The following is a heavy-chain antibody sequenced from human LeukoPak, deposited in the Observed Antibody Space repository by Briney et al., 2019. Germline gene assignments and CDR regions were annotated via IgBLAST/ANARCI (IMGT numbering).Heavy chain of an antibody. CDR2: IYYSGST. V-gene: IGHV4-59*01. CDR1: GGSISSYY. J-gene: IGHJ4*02. CDR3: ARVNNWNYDFDY. Sequence: SETLSLTCIVSGGSISSYYWSWIRQPPGKGLEWIGYIYYSGSTNYNPSLKSRVTISVDTSKNQFSLKLSSVTAADTAVYYCARVNNWNYDFDYWGQGTLVTVSS. D-gene: IGHD1-7*01.